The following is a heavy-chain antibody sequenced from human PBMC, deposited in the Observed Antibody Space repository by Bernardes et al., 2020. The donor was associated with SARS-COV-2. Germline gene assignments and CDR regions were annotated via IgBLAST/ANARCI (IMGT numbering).Heavy chain of an antibody. CDR1: GFTFSSYS. D-gene: IGHD3-10*01. CDR3: ARPGRPGAYYFDY. CDR2: ISSSSSYI. V-gene: IGHV3-21*01. J-gene: IGHJ4*02. Sequence: GGSLRLSCAASGFTFSSYSMNWVRQAPGKGLEWVSSISSSSSYIYYADSVKGRFTISRDNAKNSLYLQMNSLRAEDTAVYYCARPGRPGAYYFDYWGQGTLVTVSS.